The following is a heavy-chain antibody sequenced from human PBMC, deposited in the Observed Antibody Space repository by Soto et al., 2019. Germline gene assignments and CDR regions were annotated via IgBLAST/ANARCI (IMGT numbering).Heavy chain of an antibody. Sequence: QVQLVQSGAEVKKPGASVKVSCKASGYTFTSYGISWVRQAPGQGLEWMGWISAYNGNTNYAQKLQGRVTMTTDTHTSTAYMELRSLRSDDTAVYYCAGGDYDFWSGYLHTFDYWGQGTLVTVSS. V-gene: IGHV1-18*01. CDR1: GYTFTSYG. J-gene: IGHJ4*02. D-gene: IGHD3-3*01. CDR2: ISAYNGNT. CDR3: AGGDYDFWSGYLHTFDY.